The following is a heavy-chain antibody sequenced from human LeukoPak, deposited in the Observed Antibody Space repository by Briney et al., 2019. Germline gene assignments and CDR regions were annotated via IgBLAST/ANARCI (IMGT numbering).Heavy chain of an antibody. CDR3: AKDPGYSGSYYDY. D-gene: IGHD1-26*01. CDR2: IRYDGSNK. V-gene: IGHV3-30*02. J-gene: IGHJ4*02. Sequence: HPGGSLRLSCAASGFTFSSYGMHWVRQAPGKGLEWVVFIRYDGSNKYYADSVKGRFTISRDNSKNTLYLQMNSLRAEDTAVYYCAKDPGYSGSYYDYWGQGTLVTVSS. CDR1: GFTFSSYG.